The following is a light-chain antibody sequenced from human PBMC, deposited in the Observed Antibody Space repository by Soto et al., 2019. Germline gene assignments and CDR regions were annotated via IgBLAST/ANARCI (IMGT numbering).Light chain of an antibody. CDR1: QSVTSN. J-gene: IGKJ2*01. CDR3: QQYNKWPYT. CDR2: GAS. V-gene: IGKV3-15*01. Sequence: EIVMTPSPATLSVSPGERATLSCRASQSVTSNLAWYQQKPGQAPRLVIYGASTRATGIPDRISGSGSGTEFTLTISSLQSGDFAVYYCQQYNKWPYTFGQGTKLEIK.